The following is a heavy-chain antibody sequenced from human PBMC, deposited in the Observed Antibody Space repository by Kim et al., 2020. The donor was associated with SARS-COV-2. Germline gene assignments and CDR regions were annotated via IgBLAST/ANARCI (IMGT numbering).Heavy chain of an antibody. CDR1: GGSISSSSYY. J-gene: IGHJ4*02. V-gene: IGHV4-39*01. CDR3: ARNDFWSGPFDY. CDR2: IYYSGST. Sequence: SETLSLTCTVSGGSISSSSYYWGWIRQPPGKGLEWIGSIYYSGSTYYNPSLKSRVTISVDTSKNQFSLKLSSVTAADTAVYYCARNDFWSGPFDYWGQGT. D-gene: IGHD3-3*01.